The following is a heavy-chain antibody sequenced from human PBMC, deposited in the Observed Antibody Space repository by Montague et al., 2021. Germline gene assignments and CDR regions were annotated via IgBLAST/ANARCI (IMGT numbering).Heavy chain of an antibody. CDR3: ARQGFYESGGFFI. J-gene: IGHJ4*02. Sequence: SETLSLTCSVSGDSINGWYWSWIRQPPGKGLEWIGSVFYSGATNYNPSLKSRVTMSADTFKNQVSLKVNSVTAADTAVCYCARQGFYESGGFFIWGLGTLVTVSS. CDR2: VFYSGAT. D-gene: IGHD3-22*01. V-gene: IGHV4-59*01. CDR1: GDSINGWY.